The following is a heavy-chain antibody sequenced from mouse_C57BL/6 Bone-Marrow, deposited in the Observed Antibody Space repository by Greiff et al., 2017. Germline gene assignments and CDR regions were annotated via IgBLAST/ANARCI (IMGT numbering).Heavy chain of an antibody. V-gene: IGHV5-12*01. CDR1: GFTFSDYY. D-gene: IGHD4-1*01. Sequence: EVKLVESGGGLVQPGGSLKLSCAASGFTFSDYYMYWVRQTPEKRLEWVAYISNGGGSTYYPDTVKGRFTISRDNAKNTLYLQMSRLKSEDTAMYNCAREEERTGSFFYWGQGTTLTVSS. J-gene: IGHJ2*01. CDR2: ISNGGGST. CDR3: AREEERTGSFFY.